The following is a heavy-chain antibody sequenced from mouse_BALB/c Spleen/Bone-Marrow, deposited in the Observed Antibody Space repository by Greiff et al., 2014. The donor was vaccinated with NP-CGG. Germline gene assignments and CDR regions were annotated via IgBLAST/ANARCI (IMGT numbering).Heavy chain of an antibody. CDR1: GYTFTSYV. Sequence: EVKLQESGPELVKPGASVKMSCKASGYTFTSYVMHWVKQKPGQGLEWIGYINPYNDGTKYNEKFKGKATLTSDKSSSTAYTELSSLTSEDSAVYYCAREGSTMITTEAWFAYWGQGTLVTVSA. V-gene: IGHV1-14*01. J-gene: IGHJ3*01. D-gene: IGHD2-4*01. CDR2: INPYNDGT. CDR3: AREGSTMITTEAWFAY.